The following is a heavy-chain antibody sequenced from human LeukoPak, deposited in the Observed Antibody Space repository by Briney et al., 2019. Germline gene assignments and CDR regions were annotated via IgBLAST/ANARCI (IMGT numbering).Heavy chain of an antibody. D-gene: IGHD2-15*01. CDR1: GDSISSYY. V-gene: IGHV3-15*01. CDR2: IKSKTDGGTT. CDR3: TTDIVVVVAYVDPFDY. J-gene: IGHJ4*02. Sequence: MASEALSHPCTVSGDSISSYYWSWVRQAPGKGLEWVGRIKSKTDGGTTDYAAPVKGRFTISRDDSKNTLYLQMNSLKTEDTAVYYCTTDIVVVVAYVDPFDYWGQGTLVTVSS.